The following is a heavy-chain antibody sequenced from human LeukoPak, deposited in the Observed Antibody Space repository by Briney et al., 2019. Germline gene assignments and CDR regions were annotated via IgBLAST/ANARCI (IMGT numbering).Heavy chain of an antibody. CDR2: ISYDGTNK. CDR3: AKDRTRQAY. J-gene: IGHJ4*02. CDR1: GFTFSTYG. V-gene: IGHV3-30*18. Sequence: GGSLRLSCAASGFTFSTYGMHWVRQAPGKGLEWVALISYDGTNKYYADSVKGRFTISRDNAKNSLYLQMNSLRAEDTAVYYCAKDRTRQAYWGQGTLVTVSS.